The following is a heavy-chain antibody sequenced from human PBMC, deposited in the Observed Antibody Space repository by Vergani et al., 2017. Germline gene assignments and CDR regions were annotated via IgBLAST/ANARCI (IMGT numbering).Heavy chain of an antibody. CDR3: AKDXSLVIGIEYYYDSSGYSYFDL. J-gene: IGHJ2*01. CDR1: GFTFSSYA. Sequence: EVQLLESGGGLVQPGGSLRLSCAASGFTFSSYAMSWVRQAPGKGLEWVSAISGSGGSTYYADSVKGRFTISRDNSKNTLYLQMNSLRAEDTAVYYCAKDXSLVIGIEYYYDSSGYSYFDLWGRGTLVTVSS. V-gene: IGHV3-23*01. D-gene: IGHD3-22*01. CDR2: ISGSGGST.